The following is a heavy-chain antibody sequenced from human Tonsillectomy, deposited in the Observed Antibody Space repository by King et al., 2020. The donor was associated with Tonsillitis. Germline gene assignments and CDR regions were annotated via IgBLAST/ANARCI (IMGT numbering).Heavy chain of an antibody. Sequence: VQLVESGGDVVQPGRSLRLSCAVSRFIFSNYGMHWVRQAPGKGLEWVAVTAYDGSDTYYADSVKGRFTISRDSSKNTLYLQMNSLRAEDTAVYYCAKDGGQSTMFGLVFMQRGMDVWGHGTTVTVSS. D-gene: IGHD3-3*01. CDR3: AKDGGQSTMFGLVFMQRGMDV. J-gene: IGHJ6*02. CDR1: RFIFSNYG. V-gene: IGHV3-30*18. CDR2: TAYDGSDT.